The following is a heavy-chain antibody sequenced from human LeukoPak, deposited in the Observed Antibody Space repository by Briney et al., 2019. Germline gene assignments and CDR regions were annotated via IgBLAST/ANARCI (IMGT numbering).Heavy chain of an antibody. J-gene: IGHJ5*02. CDR1: GFTFSSYS. CDR2: ISSSSSTI. Sequence: PGGSLRLSCAASGFTFSSYSMNWVRQAPGKGLEWVSYISSSSSTIYYADSVKGRFTISRDNAKNSLYLQMNSLRAEDTAVYYCAGKFGYSYSPWGQGTLVTVSS. CDR3: AGKFGYSYSP. V-gene: IGHV3-48*04. D-gene: IGHD5-18*01.